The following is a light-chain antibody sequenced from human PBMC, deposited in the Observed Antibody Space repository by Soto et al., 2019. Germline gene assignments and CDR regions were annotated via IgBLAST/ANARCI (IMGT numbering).Light chain of an antibody. CDR2: KAS. CDR1: QTISSW. Sequence: QMTQSPSTLSGSLGDRVTITCRASQTISSWLAWYQQKPGKAPKLLIYKASTLKSGVPSRFSGTGSATEFRLTISSLQPDDVATYHCQHYGGVWTFGQGTKVDIK. V-gene: IGKV1-5*03. J-gene: IGKJ1*01. CDR3: QHYGGVWT.